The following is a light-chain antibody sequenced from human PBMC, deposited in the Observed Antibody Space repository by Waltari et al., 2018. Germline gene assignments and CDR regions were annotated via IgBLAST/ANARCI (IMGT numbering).Light chain of an antibody. J-gene: IGKJ4*01. CDR2: AAS. CDR3: QQSYSTPLT. CDR1: QRISSH. Sequence: DLQMTQSPSSLSASVGDRVTITCRSSQRISSHLNWYQQKPGEAPKLLIFAASSLQSGVPSRLSGSGSGTEFTLTSSSLQPEDFATYYCQQSYSTPLTFGGGTKVEIK. V-gene: IGKV1-39*01.